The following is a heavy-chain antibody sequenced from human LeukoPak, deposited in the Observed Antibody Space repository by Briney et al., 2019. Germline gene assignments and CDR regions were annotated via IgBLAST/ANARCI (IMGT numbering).Heavy chain of an antibody. Sequence: PSETLSLTCTVSGGSISSSSYYWGWIRQPPGKGLEWIGSIYYSGSTYYNPSLKSRVTISVDTSKNQFSLKLSSVTAADTAVYYCARAPDTAMAILHFDYWGQGTLVTVSS. CDR2: IYYSGST. CDR3: ARAPDTAMAILHFDY. CDR1: GGSISSSSYY. D-gene: IGHD5-18*01. V-gene: IGHV4-39*07. J-gene: IGHJ4*02.